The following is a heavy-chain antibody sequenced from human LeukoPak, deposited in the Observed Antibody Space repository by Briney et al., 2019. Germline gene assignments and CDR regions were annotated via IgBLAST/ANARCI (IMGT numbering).Heavy chain of an antibody. CDR2: IRGDGRFT. CDR1: GFSFSKYW. CDR3: ATERFDGFDM. D-gene: IGHD6-25*01. V-gene: IGHV3-74*01. Sequence: GGSLRLSCAASGFSFSKYWVHWVRHGPGKGLAYVSSIRGDGRFTSYADSVKGRFTISRDNAKNTLYLQMSSLRVEDTAVYYCATERFDGFDMWGQGTMVTVPS. J-gene: IGHJ3*02.